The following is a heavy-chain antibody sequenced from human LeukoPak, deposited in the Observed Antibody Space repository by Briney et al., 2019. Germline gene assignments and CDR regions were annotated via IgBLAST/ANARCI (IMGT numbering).Heavy chain of an antibody. CDR1: GGSISSGSYY. CDR3: ASERDTELLDVSFDY. Sequence: SQTLSLTCTVSGGSISSGSYYWSWIRQPAGKGLEWIGRIYTSGSTNYNPSLKSRVTISVDTSKNQFSLKLSSVTAADTAVYYCASERDTELLDVSFDYWGQGTLVTVSS. CDR2: IYTSGST. J-gene: IGHJ4*02. D-gene: IGHD1-26*01. V-gene: IGHV4-61*02.